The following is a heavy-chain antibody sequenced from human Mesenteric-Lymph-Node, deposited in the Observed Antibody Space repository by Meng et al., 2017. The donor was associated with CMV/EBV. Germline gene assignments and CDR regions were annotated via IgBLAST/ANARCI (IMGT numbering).Heavy chain of an antibody. J-gene: IGHJ5*02. CDR3: TNSVGQWLDWFAP. V-gene: IGHV3-7*01. Sequence: GESLKISCAASGFTFSSYWMSWVRQAPGKGLEWVANIKRDGSEKYYVDSVKGRFTVSRDNAKNSMYLQMNSLRTEDTALYYCTNSVGQWLDWFAPWGQGTLVTVSS. D-gene: IGHD6-19*01. CDR1: GFTFSSYW. CDR2: IKRDGSEK.